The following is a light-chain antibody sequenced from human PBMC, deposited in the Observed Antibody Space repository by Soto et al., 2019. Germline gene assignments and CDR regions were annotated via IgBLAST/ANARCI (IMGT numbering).Light chain of an antibody. CDR2: DAS. CDR1: QSVSRH. J-gene: IGKJ4*01. V-gene: IGKV3-15*01. Sequence: EIVMTQSPATLSVSPGERATLSCRASQSVSRHLAWYQQRPGQAPRLLIYDASTRATGIPARFSGSGSGTEFTLTISSLQSEDFAVYSCQHYNDWRSLTFGGGTKVEI. CDR3: QHYNDWRSLT.